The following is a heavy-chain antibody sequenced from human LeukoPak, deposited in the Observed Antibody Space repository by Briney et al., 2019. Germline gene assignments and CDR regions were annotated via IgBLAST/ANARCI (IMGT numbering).Heavy chain of an antibody. J-gene: IGHJ5*02. CDR1: GYTFTDYY. CDR3: ARADRLHGGPYLIGP. D-gene: IGHD2-21*01. CDR2: INPNSGGT. V-gene: IGHV1-2*02. Sequence: ASVKVSCKTSGYTFTDYYMHWVRRAPGQGLEWMGWINPNSGGTSSAQKFQGRVTMTRDTSITTVYMEVSWLTSDDTAIYYCARADRLHGGPYLIGPWGQGTLVTVSS.